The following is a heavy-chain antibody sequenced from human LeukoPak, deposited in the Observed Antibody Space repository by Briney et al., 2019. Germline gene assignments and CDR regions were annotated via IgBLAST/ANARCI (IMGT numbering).Heavy chain of an antibody. V-gene: IGHV4-34*01. CDR3: ARGRIAARPSYFDY. CDR2: INHSGST. CDR1: GGSFSGYY. Sequence: ASETLSLTCAVYGGSFSGYYWSWIRQPPGKGLEWIGEINHSGSTNYNPSLKSRVTISVDTSKNQFSLKLSSVTAADTAVYYCARGRIAARPSYFDYWGQGTLVTVSS. D-gene: IGHD6-6*01. J-gene: IGHJ4*02.